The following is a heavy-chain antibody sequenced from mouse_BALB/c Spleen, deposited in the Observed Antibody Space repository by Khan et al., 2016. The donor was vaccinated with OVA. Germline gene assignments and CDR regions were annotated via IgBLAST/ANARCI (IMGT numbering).Heavy chain of an antibody. V-gene: IGHV1S41*01. J-gene: IGHJ4*01. D-gene: IGHD1-1*01. CDR3: ARENDYGRSCYAMDY. CDR2: IGPGSSNA. CDR1: GYTFTSYW. Sequence: DLVKPGASVKLSCKASGYTFTSYWINWIKQRPGQGLEWIGRIGPGSSNAYYNDMFKDKATLTVDTSSNTAYIQLSSLSADDSAVYFCARENDYGRSCYAMDYWGQGTSGTVSA.